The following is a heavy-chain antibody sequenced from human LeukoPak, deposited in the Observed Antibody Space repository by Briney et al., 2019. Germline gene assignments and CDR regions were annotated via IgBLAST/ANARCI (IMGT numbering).Heavy chain of an antibody. D-gene: IGHD1-26*01. CDR3: ARDSWEPDKYYYYGMDV. J-gene: IGHJ6*02. V-gene: IGHV3-7*01. Sequence: GGSLRLSCAASGFTFSSYWMSWVRQAPGKGLEWVANIKQDGSEKYYVDSVKGRFTISRDSAKNSLYLQMNSLRAEDTAVYYCARDSWEPDKYYYYGMDVWGQGTTVTVSS. CDR2: IKQDGSEK. CDR1: GFTFSSYW.